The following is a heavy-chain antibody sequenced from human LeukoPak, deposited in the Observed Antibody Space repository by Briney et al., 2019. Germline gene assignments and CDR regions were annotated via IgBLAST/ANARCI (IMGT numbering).Heavy chain of an antibody. D-gene: IGHD5-12*01. CDR2: IYTSGST. Sequence: SETLSLTCTVSGGSISSGSYYWSWIRQPAGKGLEWIGRIYTSGSTNYNPSLKSRVTISVHTSKNQFSLKLSSVTAADTAVYYCARDGYLEIDYWGQGTLVTVSS. V-gene: IGHV4-61*02. CDR1: GGSISSGSYY. J-gene: IGHJ4*02. CDR3: ARDGYLEIDY.